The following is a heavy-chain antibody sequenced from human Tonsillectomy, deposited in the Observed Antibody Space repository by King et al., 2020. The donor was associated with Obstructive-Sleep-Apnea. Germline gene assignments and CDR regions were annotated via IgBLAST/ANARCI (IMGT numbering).Heavy chain of an antibody. D-gene: IGHD4-11*01. Sequence: HVQLQESGPGLVKPSETLSLTCTVSGGSISSYYWSWIRQPPGKGLEWIGYIYYSGSTNYNPSLKSRVTISVDTSKNQFSLKLSSVTAADTAVYYSARHTLGDYSKDEGGFDYWGQGTLVTVSS. V-gene: IGHV4-59*08. CDR3: ARHTLGDYSKDEGGFDY. J-gene: IGHJ4*02. CDR2: IYYSGST. CDR1: GGSISSYY.